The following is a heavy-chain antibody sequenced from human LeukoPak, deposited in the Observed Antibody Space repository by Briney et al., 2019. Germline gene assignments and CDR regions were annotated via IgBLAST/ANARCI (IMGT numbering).Heavy chain of an antibody. V-gene: IGHV4-30-4*08. CDR3: ARAGDSGYEDAFDI. J-gene: IGHJ3*02. CDR2: IYYSGST. Sequence: PSETLSLTCTVSGGSISSGDYYWSWIRQPPGKGMEGIGYIYYSGSTHYNPSLKSRVTISVDTSKNQFSLKLSSVTAADTAVYYCARAGDSGYEDAFDIWGQGTMVTVSS. CDR1: GGSISSGDYY. D-gene: IGHD5-12*01.